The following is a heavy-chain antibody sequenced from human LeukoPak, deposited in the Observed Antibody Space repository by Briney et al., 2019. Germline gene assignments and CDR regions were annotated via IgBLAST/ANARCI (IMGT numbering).Heavy chain of an antibody. J-gene: IGHJ4*02. V-gene: IGHV1-2*02. CDR1: GYTFTGNY. Sequence: ASVKVSCKASGYTFTGNYMHWVRQAPGQGLERMGWINPNSGGTDYAQRFQGRVTMTRDTSISTAYMELSRLRSDDTAVYYCARGPSSGWFLSQFDYWGQGTLVTVSS. D-gene: IGHD6-19*01. CDR3: ARGPSSGWFLSQFDY. CDR2: INPNSGGT.